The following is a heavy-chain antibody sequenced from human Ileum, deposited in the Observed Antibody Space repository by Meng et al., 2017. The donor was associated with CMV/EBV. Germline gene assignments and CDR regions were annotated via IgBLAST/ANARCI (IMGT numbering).Heavy chain of an antibody. CDR1: GGSVSRDSYF. D-gene: IGHD2-2*01. CDR2: VYYSGSK. CDR3: ARGRCPTTSCYSPASFDS. Sequence: SETLSLTCGVSGGSVSRDSYFCGWIRQPPGKGLEWIATVYYSGSKAYNPSLKSRATVSKDTSKSQSSLEFTSVTAADTAIYYCARGRCPTTSCYSPASFDSWGQGTLVTVSS. J-gene: IGHJ4*02. V-gene: IGHV4-39*07.